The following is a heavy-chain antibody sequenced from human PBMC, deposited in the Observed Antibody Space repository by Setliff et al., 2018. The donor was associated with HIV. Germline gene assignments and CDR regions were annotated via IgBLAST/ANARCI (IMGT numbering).Heavy chain of an antibody. CDR1: GYTFTSNY. J-gene: IGHJ4*02. D-gene: IGHD7-27*01. CDR3: ARQLSNSLDF. Sequence: GASVMVSCKASGYTFTSNYDVNWVRLAAGQGLEWMGWISPYNGDTKVLQNFRGRVTMTRDTSINTAYLEFTGLRSDDTAVYYCARQLSNSLDFWGQGALVTVSS. V-gene: IGHV1-2*02. CDR2: ISPYNGDT.